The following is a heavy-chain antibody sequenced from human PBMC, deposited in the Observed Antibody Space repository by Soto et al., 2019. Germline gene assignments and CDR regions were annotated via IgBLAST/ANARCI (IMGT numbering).Heavy chain of an antibody. CDR3: ARANDILTGDAYFDY. Sequence: GGSLRLSCAASGFTFSSYSMNWVRQAPGKGLEWVSYISSSSSTIYYADSVKGRFTISRDNAKNSLYLQMNSLRAEDTAVYYCARANDILTGDAYFDYWGQGTLVTVSS. CDR1: GFTFSSYS. J-gene: IGHJ4*02. CDR2: ISSSSSTI. V-gene: IGHV3-48*01. D-gene: IGHD3-9*01.